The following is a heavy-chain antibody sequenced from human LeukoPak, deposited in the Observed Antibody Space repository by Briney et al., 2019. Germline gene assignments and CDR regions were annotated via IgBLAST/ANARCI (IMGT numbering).Heavy chain of an antibody. CDR2: IKQDGSEK. Sequence: GESLRLSCAASGLILSNYWMSWVRQAPGKGLEWVANIKQDGSEKYYMDSVKGRFTISRDNAKNSLYLQMNSLRAEDTAVYYCVREPHYLDYWGQGTLVIVSS. CDR3: VREPHYLDY. J-gene: IGHJ4*02. CDR1: GLILSNYW. V-gene: IGHV3-7*01.